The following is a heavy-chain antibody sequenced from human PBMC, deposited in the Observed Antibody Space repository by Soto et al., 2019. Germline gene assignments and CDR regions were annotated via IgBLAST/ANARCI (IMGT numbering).Heavy chain of an antibody. CDR1: GFTFSNAW. CDR3: TTSSRPFYYDFWSGYFPG. D-gene: IGHD3-3*01. Sequence: LRLSCAASGFTFSNAWMSWVRQAPGKGLEWVGRIKSKTDGGTTDYAAPVKGRFTISRDDSKNTLYLQMNSLKTEDTAVYYCTTSSRPFYYDFWSGYFPGWGQGTTVTVSS. V-gene: IGHV3-15*01. CDR2: IKSKTDGGTT. J-gene: IGHJ6*02.